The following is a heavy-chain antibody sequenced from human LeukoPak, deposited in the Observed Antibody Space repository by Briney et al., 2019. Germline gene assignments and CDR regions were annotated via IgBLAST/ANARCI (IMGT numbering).Heavy chain of an antibody. CDR3: ARGGCGGDCYSKNWFDP. D-gene: IGHD2-21*02. CDR1: GGTFSSYA. V-gene: IGHV1-69*05. J-gene: IGHJ5*02. CDR2: IIPIFGTA. Sequence: SVKVSCKASGGTFSSYAISWVRQAPGQGLEWMGGIIPIFGTANYAQKFQGRVTITTDESTSTAYMELSSLRSEDTAVYYCARGGCGGDCYSKNWFDPWGQGTLVTVSS.